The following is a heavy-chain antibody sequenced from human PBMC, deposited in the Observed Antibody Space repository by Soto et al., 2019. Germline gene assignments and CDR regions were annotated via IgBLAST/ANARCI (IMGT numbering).Heavy chain of an antibody. CDR1: GFTFSSYG. V-gene: IGHV3-30*18. Sequence: GVSLRLSFAASGFTFSSYGVHWVRQAPGKGLEWVASVSYDGSNKHYADSVKGRFTISRDNSRNTLDLQMNSLRAEDTAVYYCAKDTYYYDRSGYYTYDHWGQGTQVTVSS. D-gene: IGHD3-22*01. CDR3: AKDTYYYDRSGYYTYDH. CDR2: VSYDGSNK. J-gene: IGHJ4*02.